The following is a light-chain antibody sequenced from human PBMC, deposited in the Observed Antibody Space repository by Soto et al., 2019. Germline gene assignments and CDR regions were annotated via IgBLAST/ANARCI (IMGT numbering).Light chain of an antibody. CDR2: GAS. CDR1: QTVIRNY. CDR3: QQRSNWPIT. J-gene: IGKJ5*01. Sequence: EIVLTQSPDTLSLSPGDGASLSCRASQTVIRNYLAWHQQKPGQAPRLLIYGASTRATGIPARFSGSGSETEYTLTISSLQSEDFAVYYCQQRSNWPITFGQGTRLEIK. V-gene: IGKV3D-20*02.